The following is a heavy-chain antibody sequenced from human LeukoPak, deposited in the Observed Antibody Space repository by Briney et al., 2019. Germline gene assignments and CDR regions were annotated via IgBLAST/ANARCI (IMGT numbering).Heavy chain of an antibody. J-gene: IGHJ6*02. Sequence: SETLSLTCTVSGGSISSYYWSWIRQPPGKGLEWIGYIYYSGSTNYNPSLKSRVTISVDTSKNQFSLKLSSVTAADTAVYYCACTMITFGGVIADYYYGMDVWGQGTTVTVSS. CDR2: IYYSGST. V-gene: IGHV4-59*08. D-gene: IGHD3-16*02. CDR3: ACTMITFGGVIADYYYGMDV. CDR1: GGSISSYY.